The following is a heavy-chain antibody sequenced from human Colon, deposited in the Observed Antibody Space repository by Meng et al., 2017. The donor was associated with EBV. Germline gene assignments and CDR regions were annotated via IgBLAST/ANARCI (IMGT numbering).Heavy chain of an antibody. CDR1: VGSLSGAY. V-gene: IGHV4-34*12. Sequence: QGGAGLFEPSDTLSLTCAVNVGSLSGAYWNWIRQPPGKGLEWIGEIIHGGSPSYNPSLKSRVTISIDTSKNQLSLMLSSVTAADTAVYYCARRPTGIDYWGQGTLVTVSS. D-gene: IGHD2-8*02. CDR2: IIHGGSP. CDR3: ARRPTGIDY. J-gene: IGHJ4*02.